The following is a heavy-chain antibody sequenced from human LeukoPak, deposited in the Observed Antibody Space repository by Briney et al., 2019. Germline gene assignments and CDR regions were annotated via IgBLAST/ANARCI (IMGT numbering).Heavy chain of an antibody. CDR2: VLDNVRT. V-gene: IGHV4-59*11. J-gene: IGHJ4*02. D-gene: IGHD3-3*02. Sequence: SETLSLTCTVSGGSISSHYWSWVRQPPGKGLEWIGYVLDNVRTKDNPSLNSRFTLSADTSKNQFSLRLTSVTAAGTAVYSCATIKRRNIFGSFDFWGQGVLVTVSS. CDR3: ATIKRRNIFGSFDF. CDR1: GGSISSHY.